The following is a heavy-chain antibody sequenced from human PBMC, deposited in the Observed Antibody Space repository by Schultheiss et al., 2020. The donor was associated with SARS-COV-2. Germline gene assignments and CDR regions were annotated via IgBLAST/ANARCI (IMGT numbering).Heavy chain of an antibody. CDR1: GGSFSGYY. CDR2: INHSGST. J-gene: IGHJ6*02. V-gene: IGHV4-34*01. D-gene: IGHD6-19*01. Sequence: SQTLSLTCAVYGGSFSGYYWSWIRQPPGKGLEWIGEINHSGSTNYNPSLKSRVTISVDTSKNQFSLKLSSVTAADTAVYYCARAKGQSNSSGWLPLFRNYYGMDVWGQGTTVTVSS. CDR3: ARAKGQSNSSGWLPLFRNYYGMDV.